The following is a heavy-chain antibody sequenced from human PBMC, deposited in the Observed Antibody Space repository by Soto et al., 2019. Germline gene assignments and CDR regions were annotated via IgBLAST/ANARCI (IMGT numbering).Heavy chain of an antibody. D-gene: IGHD3-22*01. Sequence: QVQLVQSGAEVRKPGSSVKVSCKASGGTFGRNAISGVRQALGQGLEWMGGIIPIFGTANHAQKFQGRVTIIADESTSTVYMELSSLRSEDTAMYYCARGWGYDSNDYYYAYWGQGTLVIVSS. CDR3: ARGWGYDSNDYYYAY. J-gene: IGHJ4*02. CDR1: GGTFGRNA. V-gene: IGHV1-69*01. CDR2: IIPIFGTA.